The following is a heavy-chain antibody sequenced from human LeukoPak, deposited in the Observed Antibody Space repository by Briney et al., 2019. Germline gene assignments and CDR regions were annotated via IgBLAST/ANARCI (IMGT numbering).Heavy chain of an antibody. CDR2: INPNSGGT. CDR3: ARDLASMVRGVRVFDY. J-gene: IGHJ4*02. CDR1: GYTFTGYY. D-gene: IGHD3-10*01. Sequence: ASVKVSCKASGYTFTGYYMHWVRQAPGQGLEWMGWINPNSGGTNYAQKFQGRVTMTRDTSISTAYMELSRLRSGDTAVYYCARDLASMVRGVRVFDYWGQGTLVTVSS. V-gene: IGHV1-2*02.